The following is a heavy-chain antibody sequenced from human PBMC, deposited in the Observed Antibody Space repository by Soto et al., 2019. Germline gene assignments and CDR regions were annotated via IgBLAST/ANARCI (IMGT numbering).Heavy chain of an antibody. CDR2: INTDGSRT. D-gene: IGHD3-10*01. CDR1: GFTFSSFW. Sequence: EVQLVESGGGLVQPGGSLRLSCAVSGFTFSSFWMHWVRQAPGEGLVWVSRINTDGSRTSYADSVKGRFTTPRDNAKNRVYLEMSSLRVEDAGMYYCAEGGRDSFGLSYWGQGTGVHVSS. J-gene: IGHJ4*02. V-gene: IGHV3-74*01. CDR3: AEGGRDSFGLSY.